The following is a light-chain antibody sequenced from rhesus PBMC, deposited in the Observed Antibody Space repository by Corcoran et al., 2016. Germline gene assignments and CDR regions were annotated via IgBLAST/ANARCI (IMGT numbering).Light chain of an antibody. CDR1: ENGNNY. V-gene: IGKV1-74*01. CDR3: QHCYGTPFT. CDR2: KAS. J-gene: IGKJ3*01. Sequence: DIQMTQSPSSLSASVGDIVTITCRASENGNNYLNWYQQKPGKAPKLLIYKASTLQSGVPSRFSGSGSVTDYTFTISSLQPEDVATYYCQHCYGTPFTFGPGTKLDIK.